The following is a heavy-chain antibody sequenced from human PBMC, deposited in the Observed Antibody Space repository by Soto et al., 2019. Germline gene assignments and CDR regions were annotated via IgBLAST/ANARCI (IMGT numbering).Heavy chain of an antibody. CDR2: STYVGGTP. V-gene: IGHV3-64D*06. J-gene: IGHJ4*02. Sequence: GGSLRLSCSASGFNLKDYGMHWVRQAPGKGLEQVAASTYVGGTPYYVESVKGRFTVSRDNSKNTLYLQMGSLRPEDNAIYFCVQDSSHGRFPDSWRQGTLLTVSS. CDR1: GFNLKDYG. CDR3: VQDSSHGRFPDS.